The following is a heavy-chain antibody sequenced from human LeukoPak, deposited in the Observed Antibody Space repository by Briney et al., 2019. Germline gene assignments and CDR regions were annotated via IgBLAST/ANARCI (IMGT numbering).Heavy chain of an antibody. Sequence: GGSLRLSCAVSGFTVSSHYMSWVRQAPGKGLEWVSVIYSGGSTYYADSVKGRFTISRDNAKNSLYLQMNSLRAEDTAVYYCAREDSRIIGYCSGGSCNWFDPWGQGTLVTVSS. J-gene: IGHJ5*02. D-gene: IGHD2-15*01. CDR3: AREDSRIIGYCSGGSCNWFDP. CDR1: GFTVSSHY. V-gene: IGHV3-53*01. CDR2: IYSGGST.